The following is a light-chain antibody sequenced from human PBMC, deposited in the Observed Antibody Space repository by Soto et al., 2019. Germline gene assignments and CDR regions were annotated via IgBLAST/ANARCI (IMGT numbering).Light chain of an antibody. J-gene: IGKJ1*01. CDR1: ESIDNW. CDR3: QQYHTDWT. Sequence: DIHMTQSPFTQSAALLGAVMIIFRASESIDNWLAWYQQKPGKAPKLLIFAASTLVRGVPSRFSGRGSGTEFTLTISSLQADDYATFYCQQYHTDWTFGQGTKVDI. CDR2: AAS. V-gene: IGKV1-5*02.